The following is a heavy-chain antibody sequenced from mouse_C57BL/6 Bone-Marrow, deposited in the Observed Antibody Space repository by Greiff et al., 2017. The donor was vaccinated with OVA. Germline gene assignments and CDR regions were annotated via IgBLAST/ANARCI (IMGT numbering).Heavy chain of an antibody. CDR2: IYPRDGST. V-gene: IGHV1-85*01. CDR3: AREGRYDYRYFDV. J-gene: IGHJ1*03. CDR1: GYTFTSYG. Sequence: VQLQQSGAELARPGASVKLSCKASGYTFTSYGISWVKQRPGQGLEWIGWIYPRDGSTKYNEKFKGKATLTVDTSSSTAYMELHSLTSEDAAVYFCAREGRYDYRYFDVWGTGTTVTVSS. D-gene: IGHD2-4*01.